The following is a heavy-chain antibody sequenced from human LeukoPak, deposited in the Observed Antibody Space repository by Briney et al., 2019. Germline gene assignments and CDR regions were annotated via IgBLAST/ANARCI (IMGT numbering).Heavy chain of an antibody. CDR1: GFTVTVNS. J-gene: IGHJ4*02. Sequence: PGGSLRLSCAASGFTVTVNSMSWVRQAPGKGLEWVSVIYRGDSTYYADSVRGRFTISRDYSKNTLYLQINSLRAEDTAVYYCARDTPAAGTRYFDNWGQGTLVTVSS. CDR2: IYRGDST. CDR3: ARDTPAAGTRYFDN. D-gene: IGHD6-13*01. V-gene: IGHV3-66*01.